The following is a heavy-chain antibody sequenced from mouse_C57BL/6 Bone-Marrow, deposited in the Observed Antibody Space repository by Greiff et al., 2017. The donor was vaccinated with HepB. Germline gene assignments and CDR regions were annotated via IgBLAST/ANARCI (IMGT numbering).Heavy chain of an antibody. CDR2: IRSKSNNYAT. CDR3: VTMIRYAMDY. Sequence: EVKVVESGGGLVQPKGSLKLSCAASGFSFNTYAMNWVRQAPGKGLEWVARIRSKSNNYATYYADSVKDRFTISRDDSESMLYLQMNNLKTEDTAMYYCVTMIRYAMDYWGQGTSVTVSS. D-gene: IGHD2-3*01. CDR1: GFSFNTYA. V-gene: IGHV10-1*01. J-gene: IGHJ4*01.